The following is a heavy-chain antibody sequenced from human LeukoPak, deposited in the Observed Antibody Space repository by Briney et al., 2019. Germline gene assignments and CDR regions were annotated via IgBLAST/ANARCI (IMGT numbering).Heavy chain of an antibody. Sequence: TGGSLRLSCAASGFTFDDYAMHWVRQAPGKGLEWVSGISWNSGSIGYADSVKGRFTISRDNAKNSLYLQMNSLRPEDMAVYYCARDLVDYDFWSGYYTPGPLYMDVWGKGTTVTVSS. J-gene: IGHJ6*03. CDR1: GFTFDDYA. CDR2: ISWNSGSI. D-gene: IGHD3-3*01. CDR3: ARDLVDYDFWSGYYTPGPLYMDV. V-gene: IGHV3-9*03.